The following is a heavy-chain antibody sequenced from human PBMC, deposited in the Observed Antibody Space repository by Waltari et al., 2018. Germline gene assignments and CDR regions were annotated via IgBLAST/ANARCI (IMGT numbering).Heavy chain of an antibody. CDR3: ARTGDYGGNS. CDR1: GGSFSGYY. V-gene: IGHV4-34*01. D-gene: IGHD4-17*01. Sequence: QVQLQQWGAGLLKPSETLSLTCAVYGGSFSGYYWSGIRQPPGKGLEWIGEINHSGSTNYNPSLKSRVTISVDTSKNQFSLKLSSVTAADTAVYYCARTGDYGGNSWGQGTLVTVSS. J-gene: IGHJ4*02. CDR2: INHSGST.